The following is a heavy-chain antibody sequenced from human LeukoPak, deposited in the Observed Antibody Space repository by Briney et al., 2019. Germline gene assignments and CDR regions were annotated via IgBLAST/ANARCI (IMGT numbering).Heavy chain of an antibody. CDR1: GYTFITYA. CDR3: ARATNSGYCADY. Sequence: GASVKVSCKASGYTFITYALYWVRQAPGQRLEWMGWINAGNGNTKYPEKFQGRVIITRDTSASTGYMELSSLRSEDTAVYYCARATNSGYCADYWGQGTLVTVSS. J-gene: IGHJ4*02. V-gene: IGHV1-3*01. D-gene: IGHD3-22*01. CDR2: INAGNGNT.